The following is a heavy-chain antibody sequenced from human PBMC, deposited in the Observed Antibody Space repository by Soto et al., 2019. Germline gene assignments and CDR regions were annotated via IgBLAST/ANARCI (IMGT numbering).Heavy chain of an antibody. V-gene: IGHV3-30*18. CDR2: ISYDGSNK. D-gene: IGHD6-19*01. Sequence: QVQLVESGGGVVQPGRSLRLSCAASGFTFSSYGMHWVRQAPGKGLEWVAVISYDGSNKYYADSVKGRFTISRDNSKNPLYLQMNSLRAEDTAVYYCAKDEGSSGLGYWGQGTLVTVSS. CDR3: AKDEGSSGLGY. CDR1: GFTFSSYG. J-gene: IGHJ4*02.